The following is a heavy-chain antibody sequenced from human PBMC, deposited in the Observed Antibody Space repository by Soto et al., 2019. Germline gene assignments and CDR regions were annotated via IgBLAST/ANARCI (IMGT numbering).Heavy chain of an antibody. Sequence: TSETLSLTCAVYGGSFSDYYWSWIRQPPGKGLEWIGEINHSGSTNYNPSLESRVTMSVDTSKNQFSLKLSSVTAADTAVYYCVRARRKGARWFDPWGQGTLVTVSS. CDR2: INHSGST. V-gene: IGHV4-34*01. CDR1: GGSFSDYY. J-gene: IGHJ5*02. CDR3: VRARRKGARWFDP. D-gene: IGHD6-6*01.